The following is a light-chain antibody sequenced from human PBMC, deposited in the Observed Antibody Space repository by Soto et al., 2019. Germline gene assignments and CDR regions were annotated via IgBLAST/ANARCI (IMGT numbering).Light chain of an antibody. CDR2: DAS. J-gene: IGKJ4*01. Sequence: EIVLTQSPATLSLSPGERATLSCRASQSVGTYLAWYQQKPGQAPRLLIYDASNRATGIPARFSGSGSGTDFTLTISSLEPEDFAVYYCHQLSIFGGGTKVEIK. CDR3: HQLSI. CDR1: QSVGTY. V-gene: IGKV3-11*01.